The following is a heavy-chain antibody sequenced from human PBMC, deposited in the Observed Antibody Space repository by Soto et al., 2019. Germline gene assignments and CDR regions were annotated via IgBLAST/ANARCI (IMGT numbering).Heavy chain of an antibody. CDR2: INSRSNTM. Sequence: GSLRLSCAGSGFSFSSYSMNWVRQAPGKGLEWISYINSRSNTMYYANSVKGRFTISRDNARNSLFLQMNSLRDEDTAIYYCARDDSGSGSYSDYWGQGTLVTVSS. CDR1: GFSFSSYS. D-gene: IGHD6-19*01. V-gene: IGHV3-48*02. CDR3: ARDDSGSGSYSDY. J-gene: IGHJ4*02.